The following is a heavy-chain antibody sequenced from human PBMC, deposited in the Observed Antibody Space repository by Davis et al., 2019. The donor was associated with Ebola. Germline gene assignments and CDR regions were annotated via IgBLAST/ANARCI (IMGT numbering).Heavy chain of an antibody. D-gene: IGHD6-13*01. CDR3: AKDLHSSTWYNYCDN. J-gene: IGHJ4*02. V-gene: IGHV3-23*01. CDR1: GFTVSSNY. Sequence: PGGSLRLSCAASGFTVSSNYMSWVRQAQGKGLEWVSAISGSGGSTYYAGSVKGRFTISRDNSKNTLYLQMNSLGAEDTAVYYCAKDLHSSTWYNYCDNWGQGTLVTVSS. CDR2: ISGSGGST.